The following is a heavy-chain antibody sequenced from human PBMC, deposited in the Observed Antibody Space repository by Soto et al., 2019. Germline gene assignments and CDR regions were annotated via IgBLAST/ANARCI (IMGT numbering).Heavy chain of an antibody. CDR3: ARIQVYSSGQPFDY. J-gene: IGHJ4*02. D-gene: IGHD6-19*01. V-gene: IGHV4-39*01. CDR2: IYYSGST. CDR1: GGSISSSSYY. Sequence: QLQLQESGPGLVKPSETLSLTCTVSGGSISSSSYYWGWIRQPPGKGLEWIGSIYYSGSTYYNPSLKSRVTISVDTSKNQFSLKLSSVTAADTAVYYCARIQVYSSGQPFDYWGQGTLVTVSS.